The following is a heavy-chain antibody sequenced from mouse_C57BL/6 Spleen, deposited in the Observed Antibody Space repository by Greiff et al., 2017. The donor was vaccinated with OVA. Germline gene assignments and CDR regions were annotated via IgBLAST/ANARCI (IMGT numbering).Heavy chain of an antibody. CDR2: ISSGSSTI. CDR3: ARNEPYAMDY. V-gene: IGHV5-17*01. Sequence: EVKLMESGGGLVKPGGSLKLSCAASGFTFSDYGMHWVRQAPEKGLEWVAYISSGSSTIYYADTVKGRFTISRDNAKNTLFLQMTSLRSEDTAMYYCARNEPYAMDYWGQGTSVTVSS. J-gene: IGHJ4*01. CDR1: GFTFSDYG.